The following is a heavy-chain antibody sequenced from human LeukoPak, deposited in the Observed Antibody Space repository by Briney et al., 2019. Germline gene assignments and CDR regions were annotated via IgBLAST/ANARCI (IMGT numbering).Heavy chain of an antibody. CDR1: GFTISSNY. D-gene: IGHD7-27*01. V-gene: IGHV3-66*02. CDR2: LHSGGHT. Sequence: PGGSLRLSCAASGFTISSNYLSWVRQAPGKGLVWISALHSGGHTFYADSVRGRFTISRDNSKNTQYLQMNSLRAEDTAVYYCAKVTRHWGLDAFDIWGQGTMVTVSS. J-gene: IGHJ3*02. CDR3: AKVTRHWGLDAFDI.